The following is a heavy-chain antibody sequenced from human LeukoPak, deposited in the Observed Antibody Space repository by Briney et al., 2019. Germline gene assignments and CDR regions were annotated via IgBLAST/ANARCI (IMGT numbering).Heavy chain of an antibody. D-gene: IGHD3-10*01. CDR2: ISFTSSFV. CDR1: GFTFSDYS. J-gene: IGHJ4*02. Sequence: GGSLRLSCAASGFTFSDYSMNWVRQAPGKGLEWISSISFTSSFVYYADSVKGRFTISRDNTKNSLYLQMNSLRAEDTAVYYCASERLVVRGITGYFDYWGQGTLVTVSS. V-gene: IGHV3-21*01. CDR3: ASERLVVRGITGYFDY.